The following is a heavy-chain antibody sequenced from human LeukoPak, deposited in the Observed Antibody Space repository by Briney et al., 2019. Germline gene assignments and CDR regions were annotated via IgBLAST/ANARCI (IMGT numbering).Heavy chain of an antibody. V-gene: IGHV4-59*08. CDR2: IYYSGST. CDR3: ARPSNDRGAFDT. J-gene: IGHJ3*02. CDR1: GGSISSYY. D-gene: IGHD3-22*01. Sequence: SETLSLTCTVSGGSISSYYWSWIRQPPGKGLEWIGYIYYSGSTNYNPSLKSRVTISVDTSKNQFSLKLSSVTAADTAVYYCARPSNDRGAFDTWGQGTMVTVSS.